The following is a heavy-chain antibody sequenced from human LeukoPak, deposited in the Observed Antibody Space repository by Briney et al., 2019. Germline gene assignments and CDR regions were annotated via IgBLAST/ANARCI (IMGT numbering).Heavy chain of an antibody. Sequence: SETLSLTCTVSGGSISSSSYYWSWIRQPPGKGLEWIGYIYNYGSTNYNPSLKSRVTISVDTSKNQFSLKLSSVTAADTAVYYCARDASQDFWSGSAFDPWGQETLVTVSS. J-gene: IGHJ5*02. CDR2: IYNYGST. V-gene: IGHV4-61*01. CDR3: ARDASQDFWSGSAFDP. CDR1: GGSISSSSYY. D-gene: IGHD3-3*01.